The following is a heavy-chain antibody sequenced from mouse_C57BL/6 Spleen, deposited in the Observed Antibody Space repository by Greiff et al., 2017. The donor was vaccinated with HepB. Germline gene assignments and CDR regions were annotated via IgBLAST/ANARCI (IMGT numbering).Heavy chain of an antibody. Sequence: QVQLKESGPGLVQPSQSLSITCTVSGFSLTSYGVHWVRQSPGKGLEWLGVIWSGGSTDYNAAFISRLSISKDNSKSQVFFKMNSLQADDTAIYYCARLPHYAMDYWGQGTSVTVSS. CDR2: IWSGGST. V-gene: IGHV2-2*01. CDR3: ARLPHYAMDY. CDR1: GFSLTSYG. J-gene: IGHJ4*01.